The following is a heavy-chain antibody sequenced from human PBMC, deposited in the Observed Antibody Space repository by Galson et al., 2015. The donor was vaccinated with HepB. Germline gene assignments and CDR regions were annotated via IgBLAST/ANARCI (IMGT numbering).Heavy chain of an antibody. CDR3: ARGDVHVTSAYYFDY. J-gene: IGHJ4*02. CDR1: GFTVSSNY. CDR2: IYSGGTP. V-gene: IGHV3-53*01. Sequence: SLRLSCAASGFTVSSNYMSWVRQAPGKGLEWVSVIYSGGTPYYADSVKGRFTISRDNSKNTLHLQMNSLRAEDTAVYYCARGDVHVTSAYYFDYWGQGTLVTVSS. D-gene: IGHD3-22*01.